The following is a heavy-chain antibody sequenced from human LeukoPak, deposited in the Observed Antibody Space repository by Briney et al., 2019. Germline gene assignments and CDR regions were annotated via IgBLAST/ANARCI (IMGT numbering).Heavy chain of an antibody. J-gene: IGHJ4*02. CDR2: INPSGGST. V-gene: IGHV1-46*01. CDR3: ARAMDYGGNSVVPPSDY. Sequence: ASVKVSCKASGYTFTTYYMHWVRQAPGQGLEWMGIINPSGGSTTYAQKFQGRVTITADESTSTAYMELSSLRSEDTAVYYCARAMDYGGNSVVPPSDYWGQGTLVTVSS. CDR1: GYTFTTYY. D-gene: IGHD4-23*01.